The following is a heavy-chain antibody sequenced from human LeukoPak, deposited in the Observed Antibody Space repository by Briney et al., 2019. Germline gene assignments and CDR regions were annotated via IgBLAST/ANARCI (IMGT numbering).Heavy chain of an antibody. CDR3: ARDHYFDY. CDR1: GFTFSSYP. Sequence: GGSLRLSCAASGFTFSSYPIHWVRQAPGKGLDWVAVISDDGNNPYYSDSVKGRFTISRDNSKNTVYLQMNSLRAEDTAVYYCARDHYFDYWGQGTLVTVSS. J-gene: IGHJ4*02. CDR2: ISDDGNNP. V-gene: IGHV3-30-3*01.